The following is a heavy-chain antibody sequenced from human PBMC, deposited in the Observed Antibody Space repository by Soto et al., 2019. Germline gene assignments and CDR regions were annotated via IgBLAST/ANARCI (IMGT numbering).Heavy chain of an antibody. V-gene: IGHV1-46*03. CDR2: INPSGGST. Sequence: QVQLVQSGAEVKKPGASVEVSCKASGYTFTTYYIHWVRQAPGQGLEWMGIINPSGGSTSYAQKFQGRVTMTRDTSTSTVYMERSSLRSEDTAVYYCATYGDYVLAYWGQGTLVTVSS. CDR3: ATYGDYVLAY. CDR1: GYTFTTYY. D-gene: IGHD4-17*01. J-gene: IGHJ4*02.